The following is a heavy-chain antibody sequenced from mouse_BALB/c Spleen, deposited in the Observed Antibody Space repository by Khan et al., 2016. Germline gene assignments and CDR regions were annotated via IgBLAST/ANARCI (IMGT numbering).Heavy chain of an antibody. V-gene: IGHV14-4*02. CDR3: NAVYDDSDSDF. CDR1: GFYIKDYY. D-gene: IGHD2-4*01. CDR2: IDPDNGDT. J-gene: IGHJ2*01. Sequence: VQLQQSGAELVRSGASVKLSCTASGFYIKDYYMHWVKQRPEQGLEWIGWIDPDNGDTEYDPKFQGKATMTAATSSNTAYLQLNSLTSDDTAVYYCNAVYDDSDSDFWGLGSTLTVSS.